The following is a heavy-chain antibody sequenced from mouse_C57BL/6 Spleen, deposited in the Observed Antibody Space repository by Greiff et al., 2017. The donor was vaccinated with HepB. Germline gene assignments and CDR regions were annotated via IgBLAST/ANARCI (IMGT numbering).Heavy chain of an antibody. CDR3: ARDNYYGSSYEDY. D-gene: IGHD1-1*01. CDR1: GYAFSSYW. V-gene: IGHV1-80*01. J-gene: IGHJ2*01. Sequence: VQLQQSGAELVKPGASVKISCKASGYAFSSYWMNWVKQRPGKGLEWIGQIYPGDGDTNYNGKFKGKATLTADKSSSTAYMQLSSLTSEDSAVYFCARDNYYGSSYEDYWGQGTTLTVSS. CDR2: IYPGDGDT.